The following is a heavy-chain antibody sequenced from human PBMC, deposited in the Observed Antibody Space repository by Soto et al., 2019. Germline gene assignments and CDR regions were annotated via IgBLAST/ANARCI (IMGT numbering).Heavy chain of an antibody. Sequence: QVQLQESGPGLVKPSQTLSLTCTVSGGSISSGGYYWSWIRQHPGKGLEWIGYIYYSGSTYYNPPLKSRGTMSVDTSKNQFSLKLSSVTAADTAVYYCASLSMTTVTTWDYWGQGTLVTVSS. CDR2: IYYSGST. D-gene: IGHD4-17*01. V-gene: IGHV4-31*03. CDR3: ASLSMTTVTTWDY. J-gene: IGHJ4*02. CDR1: GGSISSGGYY.